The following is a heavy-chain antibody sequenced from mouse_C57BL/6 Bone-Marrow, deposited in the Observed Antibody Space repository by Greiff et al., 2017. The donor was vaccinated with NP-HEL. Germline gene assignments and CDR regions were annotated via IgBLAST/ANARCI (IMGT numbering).Heavy chain of an antibody. J-gene: IGHJ4*01. Sequence: VKLMESGPGLVQPSPSLSITCTVSGFSLTSYGVHWVRQSPGKGLEWLGVIWRGGSADYNAAFMSRLSITKDNTKSQVFFKMNSLEADDTAIYYCAAHYYGSSYGYCAMDYWGQGTSVTVSA. D-gene: IGHD1-1*01. CDR2: IWRGGSA. V-gene: IGHV2-5*01. CDR1: GFSLTSYG. CDR3: AAHYYGSSYGYCAMDY.